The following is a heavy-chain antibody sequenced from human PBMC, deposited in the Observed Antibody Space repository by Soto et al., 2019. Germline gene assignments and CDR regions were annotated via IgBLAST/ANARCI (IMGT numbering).Heavy chain of an antibody. CDR2: VYNSGST. CDR1: GGSISSNY. D-gene: IGHD6-13*01. J-gene: IGHJ4*02. Sequence: TSETLSLTCTVSGGSISSNYWTWIRQPPGKGLEWIGYVYNSGSTNYNPSLKSRVTISEDTSKSQFSLKVNSMTAADTAVYYCERYRREAVAGYTLDNWGQGLLVTVYS. CDR3: ERYRREAVAGYTLDN. V-gene: IGHV4-59*01.